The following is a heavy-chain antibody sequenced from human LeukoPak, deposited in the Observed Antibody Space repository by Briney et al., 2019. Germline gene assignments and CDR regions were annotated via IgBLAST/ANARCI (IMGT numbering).Heavy chain of an antibody. CDR3: ARITYDFWSGYYMPDDP. CDR1: GYTFTNYG. V-gene: IGHV1-18*01. J-gene: IGHJ5*02. CDR2: ISIYNGNT. Sequence: ASVKVSCKASGYTFTNYGISWMRQAPGQGLEWMGWISIYNGNTDYAQKLRGRVAMTTDTSTSTAYMELRSLRPDDTAVYYCARITYDFWSGYYMPDDPWGQGTLVTVSS. D-gene: IGHD3-3*01.